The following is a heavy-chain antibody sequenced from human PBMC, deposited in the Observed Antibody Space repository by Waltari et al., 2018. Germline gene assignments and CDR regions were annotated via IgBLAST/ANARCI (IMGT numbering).Heavy chain of an antibody. Sequence: QLQLQESGPGLVKPSETLSLPCTVSGCSISSSSYYRGWIRQPPGKGLEWIGRIYYSGSTYYNPSLKSRVTISVDTSKNQFSLKLSSVTAADTAVYYCASGVNFDWLGVNYWGQGTLVTVSS. CDR3: ASGVNFDWLGVNY. J-gene: IGHJ4*02. V-gene: IGHV4-39*01. CDR1: GCSISSSSYY. CDR2: IYYSGST. D-gene: IGHD3-9*01.